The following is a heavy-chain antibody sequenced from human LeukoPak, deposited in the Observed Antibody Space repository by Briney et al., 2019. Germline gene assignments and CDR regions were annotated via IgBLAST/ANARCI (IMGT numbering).Heavy chain of an antibody. V-gene: IGHV1-3*01. D-gene: IGHD6-19*01. Sequence: GASVKVSCKASGYIFTSYVMHWVRQAPGQRLEWMGWINAGNGNTKYSQKFQGRVTISRDTSASIAYMDLSSLRSEDTAVYYCARDQISSGWFSSYYYYSMDVWGQGTTVTVSS. J-gene: IGHJ6*02. CDR1: GYIFTSYV. CDR2: INAGNGNT. CDR3: ARDQISSGWFSSYYYYSMDV.